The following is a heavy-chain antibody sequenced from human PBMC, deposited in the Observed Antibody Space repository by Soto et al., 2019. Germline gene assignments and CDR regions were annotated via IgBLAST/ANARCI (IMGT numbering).Heavy chain of an antibody. CDR2: INHSGST. Sequence: ETLSLTCAVYGASFSVYYWSWIRQPPGKGLEWIGEINHSGSTNYNPSLKSRVAISVDTSKNQLSLKLTSVTAADTAVYYCSRGGTGPFPFAYWGQGTLVTVYS. V-gene: IGHV4-34*01. CDR1: GASFSVYY. CDR3: SRGGTGPFPFAY. D-gene: IGHD3-9*01. J-gene: IGHJ4*02.